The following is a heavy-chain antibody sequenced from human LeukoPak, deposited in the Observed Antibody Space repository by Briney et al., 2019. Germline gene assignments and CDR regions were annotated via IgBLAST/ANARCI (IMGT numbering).Heavy chain of an antibody. J-gene: IGHJ4*02. Sequence: GGSLRLSCAASGFTFSSYAKSGVRQAPGKGLEWVSAISGSGGSTYYADSVKGRFTISRDNSKNTLYLQMNSLRAKDTAVYYCAKVPFRGWFDYWGQGTLVTVSS. CDR3: AKVPFRGWFDY. V-gene: IGHV3-23*01. CDR1: GFTFSSYA. CDR2: ISGSGGST. D-gene: IGHD6-19*01.